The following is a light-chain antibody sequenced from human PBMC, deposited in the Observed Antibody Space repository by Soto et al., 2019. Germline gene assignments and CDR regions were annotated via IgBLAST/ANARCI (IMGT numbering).Light chain of an antibody. Sequence: DIPITQSPSSLSASFFCRIPLPCRANQGIDNYLNWYKYKPGKAPELLILAASILQSGVPSRFSGGGFGTDFSLTISSLHPEDFATYYCQQSYNIPLTFGGGTKVDIK. CDR3: QQSYNIPLT. V-gene: IGKV1-39*01. CDR2: AAS. CDR1: QGIDNY. J-gene: IGKJ4*01.